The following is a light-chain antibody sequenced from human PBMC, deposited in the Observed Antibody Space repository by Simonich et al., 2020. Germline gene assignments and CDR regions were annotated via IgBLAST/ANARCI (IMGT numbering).Light chain of an antibody. V-gene: IGLV2-8*01. CDR3: SPYAGSNNLV. Sequence: QSALTQPPSASGSPGQSVTISCTGTSSDVGCYDYVTWYQQHPGKAPELMIYEVSRRPSGVPDRFSGSKSCNTASLTVSGLQAKDETDYYCSPYAGSNNLVFGGGTKLTVL. CDR1: SSDVGCYDY. J-gene: IGLJ3*02. CDR2: EVS.